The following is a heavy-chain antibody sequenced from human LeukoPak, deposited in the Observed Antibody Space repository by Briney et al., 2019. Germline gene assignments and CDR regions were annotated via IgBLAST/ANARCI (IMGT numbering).Heavy chain of an antibody. CDR1: GFTVSSNY. J-gene: IGHJ4*02. CDR3: ARDNVGSGSWFFDY. CDR2: IYSGGST. V-gene: IGHV3-53*01. D-gene: IGHD3-10*01. Sequence: GGSLRLSCAASGFTVSSNYMSWVRQAPGKGLEWVSVIYSGGSTYYADSVKGRFTISRDKSKNTLYLQMNSLRAEDTAVYYCARDNVGSGSWFFDYWGQGTQVTVSS.